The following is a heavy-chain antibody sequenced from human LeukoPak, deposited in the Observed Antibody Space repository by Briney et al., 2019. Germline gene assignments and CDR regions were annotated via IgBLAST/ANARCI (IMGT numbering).Heavy chain of an antibody. V-gene: IGHV3-21*01. CDR1: GFSFNSDW. D-gene: IGHD3-10*01. CDR3: ARRVYYYGSGKGFDY. CDR2: ISSSSYI. J-gene: IGHJ4*02. Sequence: GGSLRLSCAASGFSFNSDWMDWVRQAPGKGLEWVSSISSSSYIYYADSVKGRFTISRDNAKNSLYLQMNSLRAEDTAVYYCARRVYYYGSGKGFDYWGQGTLVTVSS.